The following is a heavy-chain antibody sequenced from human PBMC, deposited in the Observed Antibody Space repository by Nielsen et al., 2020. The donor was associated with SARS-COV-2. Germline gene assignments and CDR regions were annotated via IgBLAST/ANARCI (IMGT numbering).Heavy chain of an antibody. Sequence: GESLKISCAASGFTFSDYAMAWVRQAPGKGLEWVSSIDWNGGGTDYAGSVKGRFTISRDNAKNSLYLQMDDLRPEDTALYYCARDGYSGSYLGYWGQGTLVTVSS. D-gene: IGHD1-26*01. J-gene: IGHJ4*02. CDR2: IDWNGGGT. CDR3: ARDGYSGSYLGY. CDR1: GFTFSDYA. V-gene: IGHV3-20*04.